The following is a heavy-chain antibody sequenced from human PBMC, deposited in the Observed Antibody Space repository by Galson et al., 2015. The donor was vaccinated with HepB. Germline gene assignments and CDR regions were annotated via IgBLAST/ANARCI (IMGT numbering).Heavy chain of an antibody. Sequence: SLRLSCAASGFTFSSYSMNWVRQAPGKGLEWGSSISSSSSYIYYADSVKGRFAISRDNAKNSLYLQMNSLRADDTAVYYCARAPLEGYDFWSGYWGNDAFDIWGQGTMVTVSS. CDR1: GFTFSSYS. J-gene: IGHJ3*02. V-gene: IGHV3-21*01. CDR3: ARAPLEGYDFWSGYWGNDAFDI. CDR2: ISSSSSYI. D-gene: IGHD3-3*01.